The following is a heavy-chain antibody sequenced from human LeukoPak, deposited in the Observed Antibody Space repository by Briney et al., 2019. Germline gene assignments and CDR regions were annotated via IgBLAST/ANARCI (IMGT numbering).Heavy chain of an antibody. D-gene: IGHD5-12*01. V-gene: IGHV4-30-2*01. CDR1: GGSISSGGYS. Sequence: PSQTLSLTCAVSGGSISSGGYSWSWIRQPPGKGLEWIGEINHSGSTNYNPSLKSRVTISVDTSKNQFSLKLSSVTAADTAVYYCARRDIVATIRKGFDYWGQGTLVTVSS. CDR3: ARRDIVATIRKGFDY. J-gene: IGHJ4*02. CDR2: INHSGST.